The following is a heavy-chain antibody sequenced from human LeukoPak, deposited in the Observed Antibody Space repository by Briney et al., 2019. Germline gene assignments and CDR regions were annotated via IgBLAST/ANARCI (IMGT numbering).Heavy chain of an antibody. J-gene: IGHJ4*02. CDR2: IRYDGSNK. V-gene: IGHV3-30*02. CDR3: AKAALVWDIVVVPAAPPDY. D-gene: IGHD2-2*01. CDR1: GFTFSSYG. Sequence: GGSLRLSCEVSGFTFSSYGMHWVRQAPGKGLEWVAFIRYDGSNKYYADSVKGRFTISRDNSKNTLYLQMNSLRAEDTAVYYCAKAALVWDIVVVPAAPPDYWGQGTLVTVSS.